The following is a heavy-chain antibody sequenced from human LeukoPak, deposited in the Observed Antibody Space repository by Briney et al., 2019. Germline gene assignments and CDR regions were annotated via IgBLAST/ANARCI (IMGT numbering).Heavy chain of an antibody. Sequence: GGSLRLSCAASGFTFSTFGMHWVRQAPGKGLEWVAFIRYDGSSEYYADSVKGRFTISRDISMNTVYLQMNSLGGEDTAVYYCAKGWAGYYYMDVWGKGTTVTVSS. J-gene: IGHJ6*03. CDR1: GFTFSTFG. CDR2: IRYDGSSE. V-gene: IGHV3-30*02. CDR3: AKGWAGYYYMDV. D-gene: IGHD3-10*01.